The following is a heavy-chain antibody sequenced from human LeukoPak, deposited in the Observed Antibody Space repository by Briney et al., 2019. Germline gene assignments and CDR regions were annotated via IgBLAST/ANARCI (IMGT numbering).Heavy chain of an antibody. J-gene: IGHJ5*02. CDR3: ARDHYDILTGLGGFDP. V-gene: IGHV1-46*01. CDR1: GYTFTSYY. Sequence: ASVKVSCKASGYTFTSYYMHWVRQAPGQGLEWMGIINPSGGSTSYAQKFQGRVTMTRDTSTSTVYMELSSLRSEDTAVYYCARDHYDILTGLGGFDPWGQGTLVTVSS. D-gene: IGHD3-9*01. CDR2: INPSGGST.